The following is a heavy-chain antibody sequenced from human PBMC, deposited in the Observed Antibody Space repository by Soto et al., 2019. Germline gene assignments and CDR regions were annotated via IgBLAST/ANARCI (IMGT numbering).Heavy chain of an antibody. CDR1: GFTFSSYA. J-gene: IGHJ4*02. Sequence: EVQLLESGGGLVQPGGSLRLSCAASGFTFSSYAMSWVRQAPGKXLEWVSAISGSGGSTYYADSVKGRFTISRDNSKNTLYLQMNSLRAEDTAVYYCAKDLREDYDFWSGYYWGGFDYWGQGTLVTVSS. V-gene: IGHV3-23*01. CDR2: ISGSGGST. D-gene: IGHD3-3*01. CDR3: AKDLREDYDFWSGYYWGGFDY.